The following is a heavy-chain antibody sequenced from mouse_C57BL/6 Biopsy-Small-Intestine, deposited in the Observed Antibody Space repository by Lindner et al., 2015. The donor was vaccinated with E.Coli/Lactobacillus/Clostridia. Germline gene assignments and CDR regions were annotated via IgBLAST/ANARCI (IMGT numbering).Heavy chain of an antibody. CDR2: ISAWNGKT. Sequence: SVKVSCKTSGYTFTNYGFNWVRQAPGQGLEWMGWISAWNGKTESAQKFQGRFTMTFDTSTTTVNMELTGLRPDDTAVYYCARWGPMLLFSDYWGQGTLVSVSA. D-gene: IGHD1-1*01. CDR1: GYTFTNYG. J-gene: IGHJ4*01. CDR3: ARWGPMLLFSDY. V-gene: IGHV1S134*01.